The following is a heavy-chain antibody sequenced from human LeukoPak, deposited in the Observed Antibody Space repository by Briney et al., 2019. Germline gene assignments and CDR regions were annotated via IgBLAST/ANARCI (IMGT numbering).Heavy chain of an antibody. CDR1: DGSFSGYY. J-gene: IGHJ4*02. CDR2: INHSGST. Sequence: SETLSLTCAVYDGSFSGYYWSWIRQPPGKGLEWIGEINHSGSTNYNPSLKSRVTISVDTSKNQFSLNLSSVTAADTAVYYCAVKGATVTARYFDYWGQGTLVTVSS. CDR3: AVKGATVTARYFDY. D-gene: IGHD4-17*01. V-gene: IGHV4-34*01.